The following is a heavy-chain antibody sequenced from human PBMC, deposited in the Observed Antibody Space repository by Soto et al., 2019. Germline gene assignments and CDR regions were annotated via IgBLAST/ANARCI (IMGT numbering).Heavy chain of an antibody. V-gene: IGHV1-8*02. D-gene: IGHD6-19*01. CDR3: ARASTGGWLDYYHYGMDV. CDR2: MNPNSGNT. CDR1: GYTFTSYD. J-gene: IGHJ6*02. Sequence: ASVKVSCKASGYTFTSYDINWVRQATGQGLEWMGWMNPNSGNTGYAQKFQGRVTMTRNTSISKAYMELSSLRSEDTAVYYCARASTGGWLDYYHYGMDVGGQGTKVKVSS.